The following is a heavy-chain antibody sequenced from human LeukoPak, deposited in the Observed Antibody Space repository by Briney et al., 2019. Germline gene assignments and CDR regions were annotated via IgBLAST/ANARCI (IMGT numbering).Heavy chain of an antibody. Sequence: PGGSLRLSCAASGFNFNTYWMSWVRQATGKGLEWVANIKEDGSKKYYVDSVKGRFTISRDNAKDSVYLQMNSLRAEDTAVYYCARDRSYCIGADCYWGRLDYWGQGSLVTVSS. D-gene: IGHD2-15*01. CDR1: GFNFNTYW. CDR2: IKEDGSKK. V-gene: IGHV3-7*03. J-gene: IGHJ4*02. CDR3: ARDRSYCIGADCYWGRLDY.